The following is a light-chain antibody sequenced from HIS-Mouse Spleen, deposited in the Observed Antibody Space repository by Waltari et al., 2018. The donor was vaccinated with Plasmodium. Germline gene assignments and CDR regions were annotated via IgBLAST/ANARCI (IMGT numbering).Light chain of an antibody. J-gene: IGLJ3*02. CDR1: SIDVGGYNY. CDR2: DVL. CDR3: CSYAGSYTWV. Sequence: QSALTQPRSVSGSPGQSVTISCTGTSIDVGGYNYVSWYQQHPGKAPKLMIYDVLKRPSGVPDRFSGSKSGNTVSLTISGLQAEDEADYYCCSYAGSYTWVFGGGTKLTVL. V-gene: IGLV2-11*01.